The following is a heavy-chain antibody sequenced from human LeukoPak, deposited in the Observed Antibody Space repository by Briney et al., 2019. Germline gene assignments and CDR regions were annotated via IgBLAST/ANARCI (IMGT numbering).Heavy chain of an antibody. J-gene: IGHJ4*02. V-gene: IGHV4-39*01. CDR1: GVSISSSNSY. Sequence: SETLSLTCTVSGVSISSSNSYWGWIRQPPGKGLEWIGSIYYRGNTYYNASLKSQASISIDTSKNQFSLRLTSVTAADTAVYYCARQTGSGLFILPGGQGTLVTVSS. CDR3: ARQTGSGLFILP. CDR2: IYYRGNT. D-gene: IGHD3/OR15-3a*01.